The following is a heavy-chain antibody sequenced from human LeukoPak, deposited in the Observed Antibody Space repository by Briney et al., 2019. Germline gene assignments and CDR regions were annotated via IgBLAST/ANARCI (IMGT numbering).Heavy chain of an antibody. CDR1: GYTFTSYY. CDR3: ARETRDFWSAYDS. V-gene: IGHV1-46*01. J-gene: IGHJ5*01. D-gene: IGHD3-3*01. CDR2: INPSGGST. Sequence: GASVKVSCKASGYTFTSYYMHWVRQAPGQGLEWMGIINPSGGSTSYAQKFQGRVTFTRNTSINTAYMELSSLRSEDTAVYYCARETRDFWSAYDSWGQGTLVTVSS.